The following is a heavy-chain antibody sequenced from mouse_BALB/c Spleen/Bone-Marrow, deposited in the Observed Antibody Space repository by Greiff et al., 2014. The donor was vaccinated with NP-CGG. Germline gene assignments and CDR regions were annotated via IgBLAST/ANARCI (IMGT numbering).Heavy chain of an antibody. V-gene: IGHV1-54*01. Sequence: QVHVKQSGAELVRPGTSVKVSCKASGYAFTNYLIEWVKQRPGQGLEWIGMINPGSGGTNYNEKFKGKATLTADKSSSTAYMQLSSLTSDDSAVDYCAGRDGYYFDYWGQGTTLTVSS. CDR3: AGRDGYYFDY. CDR1: GYAFTNYL. J-gene: IGHJ2*01. D-gene: IGHD3-3*01. CDR2: INPGSGGT.